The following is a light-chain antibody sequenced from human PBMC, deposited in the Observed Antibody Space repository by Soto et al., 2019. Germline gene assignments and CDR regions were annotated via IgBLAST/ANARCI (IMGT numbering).Light chain of an antibody. J-gene: IGLJ1*01. CDR2: EVS. V-gene: IGLV2-14*01. Sequence: QSVLTQPASVSGTPGQSITISCTGSKSDFGLYNFVSWYQHHPGRAPKLIVSEVSLRPSGISNRFSGSKSGNTASLTISGLQSEDEADYYCISYTSDDVRYVFGTGTKVTVL. CDR3: ISYTSDDVRYV. CDR1: KSDFGLYNF.